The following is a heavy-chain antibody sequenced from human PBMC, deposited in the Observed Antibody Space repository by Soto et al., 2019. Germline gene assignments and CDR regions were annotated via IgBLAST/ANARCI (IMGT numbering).Heavy chain of an antibody. CDR3: ARAQVWTTSAESTDFDY. Sequence: GASVKVSCKASGYTFTSYDINWVRQATGQGLEWMGWMNPNSGNTGYAQKFQGRVTMTRNTSISTAYMELSSLRSEDTAVYYCARAQVWTTSAESTDFDYWGQGTLVTVSS. V-gene: IGHV1-8*01. J-gene: IGHJ4*02. CDR1: GYTFTSYD. D-gene: IGHD1-1*01. CDR2: MNPNSGNT.